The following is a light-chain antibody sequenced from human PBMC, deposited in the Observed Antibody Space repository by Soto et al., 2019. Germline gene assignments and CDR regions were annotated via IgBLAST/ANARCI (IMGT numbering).Light chain of an antibody. CDR1: QSVSND. J-gene: IGKJ1*01. CDR3: QQYGSSLWT. CDR2: GAS. Sequence: ERVVTQSPSTLSGSPGERATLSCRASQSVSNDLAWYQQKPGQGPRLLIYGASTRATGIPVRFSGSAYGTEFTLTISRLEPEDFAVYYCQQYGSSLWTFGQGTKVDIK. V-gene: IGKV3-15*01.